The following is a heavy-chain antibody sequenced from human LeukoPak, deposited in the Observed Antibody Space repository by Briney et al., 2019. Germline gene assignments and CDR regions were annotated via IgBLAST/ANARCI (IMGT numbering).Heavy chain of an antibody. D-gene: IGHD6-19*01. CDR1: GYTFTSYG. CDR2: ISAYNGNT. Sequence: ASVKVSCRASGYTFTSYGISWVRQAPGQGLEWMGWISAYNGNTNYAQKLQGRVTMTTDTSTSTAYMELRSLRSDDTAVYYCAYNAVAGTNWFDPWGQGTLVTVSS. J-gene: IGHJ5*02. CDR3: AYNAVAGTNWFDP. V-gene: IGHV1-18*01.